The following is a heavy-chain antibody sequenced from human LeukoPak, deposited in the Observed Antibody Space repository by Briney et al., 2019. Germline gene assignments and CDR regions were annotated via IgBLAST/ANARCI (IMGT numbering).Heavy chain of an antibody. CDR2: INHSGST. CDR1: GGSFSGYY. CDR3: ARLTDY. D-gene: IGHD3-16*01. Sequence: SETLSITCAVYGGSFSGYYWSWIRQPPGKGLEWIGEINHSGSTNYNPSLKSRVTISVDTSKNQFSLKLSSVTAADTAVYYCARLTDYWGQGTLVTVSS. J-gene: IGHJ4*02. V-gene: IGHV4-34*01.